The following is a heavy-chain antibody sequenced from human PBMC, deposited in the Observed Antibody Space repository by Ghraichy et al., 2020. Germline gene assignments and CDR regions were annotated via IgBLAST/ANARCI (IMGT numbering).Heavy chain of an antibody. D-gene: IGHD4-17*01. CDR2: ISSNGSP. J-gene: IGHJ4*02. Sequence: SETLSLTCTVSGGSISSGNYYWSWIRQHPGKGLEWIAYISSNGSPYYNPSLKGRVTMSMDTSRNQFFLNLSSMTAADTAVYYCARYHGRDYGNRPLWYFDYWGQGTLVTVSS. V-gene: IGHV4-31*03. CDR3: ARYHGRDYGNRPLWYFDY. CDR1: GGSISSGNYY.